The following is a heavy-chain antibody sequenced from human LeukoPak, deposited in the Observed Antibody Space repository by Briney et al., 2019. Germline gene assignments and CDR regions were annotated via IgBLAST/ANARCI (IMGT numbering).Heavy chain of an antibody. CDR3: ARGQGTGYYYDSSGIGYFDY. V-gene: IGHV3-30-3*01. Sequence: GGSLRLSCAASGFTFSSYAMHWVRQAPGKGLEWVAVISYDGSNKYYADSVKGRFTISRDNSKNTLYLQMNSLRAEDTAVYYCARGQGTGYYYDSSGIGYFDYWGQGTLVTVSS. D-gene: IGHD3-22*01. CDR1: GFTFSSYA. J-gene: IGHJ4*02. CDR2: ISYDGSNK.